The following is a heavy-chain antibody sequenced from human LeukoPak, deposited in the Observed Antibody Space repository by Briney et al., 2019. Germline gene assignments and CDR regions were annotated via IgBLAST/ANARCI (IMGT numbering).Heavy chain of an antibody. D-gene: IGHD6-19*01. CDR2: IYYSGST. J-gene: IGHJ5*02. CDR3: ARARSSGWFNWFDP. Sequence: SETLSLTCTVSGGSVSSGSYYWSWIRQPPGKGLEWIGYIYYSGSTNYNPSLKSRVTISVDTSKNQFSLKLSSVTAADTAVYYCARARSSGWFNWFDPWGQGTLVTVSP. CDR1: GGSVSSGSYY. V-gene: IGHV4-61*01.